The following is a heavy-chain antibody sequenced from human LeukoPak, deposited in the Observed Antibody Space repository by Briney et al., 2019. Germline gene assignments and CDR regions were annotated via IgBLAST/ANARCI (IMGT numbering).Heavy chain of an antibody. J-gene: IGHJ6*03. Sequence: SETLSLTCAVYGGSFSGYYWSWIRQPPGKGLEWIGEVNHSGSRKYSPSLKSRVTISVDTSKNQFSLKLTSVTAADTAVYYCARRVGRYFGERAYYYNYMDVWGSGATVTISS. V-gene: IGHV4-34*01. CDR3: ARRVGRYFGERAYYYNYMDV. CDR1: GGSFSGYY. CDR2: VNHSGSR. D-gene: IGHD3-10*01.